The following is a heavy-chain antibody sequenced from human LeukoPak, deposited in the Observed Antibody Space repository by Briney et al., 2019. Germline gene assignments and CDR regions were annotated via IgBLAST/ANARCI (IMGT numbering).Heavy chain of an antibody. J-gene: IGHJ4*02. CDR1: GFTFSSYA. CDR3: AKAYGSETYYPIDY. CDR2: ISWNSGSI. Sequence: GGSLRLSCAASGFTFSSYAMSWVRQAPGKGLEWVSGISWNSGSIGYADSAKGRFTISRDNAKNSLYLQMNSLRAEDMALYYCAKAYGSETYYPIDYWGQGTLVTVSS. V-gene: IGHV3-9*03. D-gene: IGHD3-10*01.